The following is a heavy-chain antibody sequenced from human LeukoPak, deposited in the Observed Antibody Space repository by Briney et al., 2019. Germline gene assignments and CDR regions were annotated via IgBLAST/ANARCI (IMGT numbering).Heavy chain of an antibody. J-gene: IGHJ4*02. V-gene: IGHV3-30-3*01. CDR1: GFTFSSYA. D-gene: IGHD3-3*01. CDR3: ARGDEDFPYLDY. CDR2: ISYDGGNK. Sequence: GRSLRLSCAASGFTFSSYAMHWVRQAPGKGLEWVAVISYDGGNKYYADSVKGRFTISRDNSKNTLYLQMNSLRAEDTAVYYCARGDEDFPYLDYWGQGTLVTVSS.